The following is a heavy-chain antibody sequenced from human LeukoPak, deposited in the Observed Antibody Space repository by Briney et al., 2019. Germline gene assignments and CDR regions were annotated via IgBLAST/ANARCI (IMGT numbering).Heavy chain of an antibody. J-gene: IGHJ4*02. CDR2: IIPIFGTA. V-gene: IGHV1-69*13. D-gene: IGHD3-16*02. CDR3: AVNYDYVWGSYRQYFDY. CDR1: GGTFSSYA. Sequence: SVKVSCKASGGTFSSYAISWVRQAPGQGLEWMGGIIPIFGTANYAQKFQGRVTITADESTSTAYMELSSLRSEGTAVYYCAVNYDYVWGSYRQYFDYWGQGTLVTVSS.